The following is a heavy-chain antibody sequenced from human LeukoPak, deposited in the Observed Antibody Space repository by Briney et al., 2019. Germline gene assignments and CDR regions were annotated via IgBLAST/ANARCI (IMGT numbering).Heavy chain of an antibody. CDR1: GFTFSDYY. Sequence: PGGSLRLSCAASGFTFSDYYMSWIRQAPGKGLEWVSYISSSGSTIYYADSVKGRFTISRDNAKNSLYLQMNSLRAEDTAVYYCAKDSGDVNYDFWRGYHLSYFDYWGQGTLVTVSS. CDR3: AKDSGDVNYDFWRGYHLSYFDY. D-gene: IGHD3-3*01. CDR2: ISSSGSTI. V-gene: IGHV3-11*04. J-gene: IGHJ4*02.